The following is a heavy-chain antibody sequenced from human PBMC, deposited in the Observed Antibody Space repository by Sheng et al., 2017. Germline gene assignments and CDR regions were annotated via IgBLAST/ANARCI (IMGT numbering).Heavy chain of an antibody. CDR1: GFPFSSYE. CDR2: ISHSGHTI. V-gene: IGHV3-48*03. CDR3: ARDGLLHSYGQGYLDY. Sequence: PGGSLRLSCATYGFPFSSYEMHWVRQAPGRGLEWVSYISHSGHTILYADSVEGRFTISRDNARNSLSLQMNSLIVEDTAVYYCARDGLLHSYGQGYLDYWGQGALVTVSS. D-gene: IGHD5-18*01. J-gene: IGHJ4*02.